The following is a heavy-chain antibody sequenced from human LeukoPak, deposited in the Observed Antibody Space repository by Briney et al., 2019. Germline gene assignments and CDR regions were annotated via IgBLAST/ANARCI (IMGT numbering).Heavy chain of an antibody. D-gene: IGHD3-3*01. CDR3: AKDNGLSHVLEWLSRAFNWFDP. CDR1: GFTFSSYA. Sequence: PGGSLRLSCAASGFTFSSYAMSWVRQAPGKGLEWVSAISGSGGSTYYADSVKGRFTISRDNSKNTLYLQMNSLRAEDTAVYYCAKDNGLSHVLEWLSRAFNWFDPWGQGTLVTVSS. CDR2: ISGSGGST. V-gene: IGHV3-23*01. J-gene: IGHJ5*02.